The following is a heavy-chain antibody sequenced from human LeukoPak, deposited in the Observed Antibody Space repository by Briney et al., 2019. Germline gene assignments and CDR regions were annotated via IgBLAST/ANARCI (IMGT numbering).Heavy chain of an antibody. J-gene: IGHJ1*01. D-gene: IGHD2-2*01. CDR2: IYYSGST. Sequence: SETLSLTCTVSGGSISSYYWSWIRQPPGKGLEWIGYIYYSGSTNYNPSLKSRVTISVDTSKNQLSLKLSSVTAADTAVYYCARSGVVPAATEYFQHWGQGTLVTVSS. CDR3: ARSGVVPAATEYFQH. V-gene: IGHV4-59*01. CDR1: GGSISSYY.